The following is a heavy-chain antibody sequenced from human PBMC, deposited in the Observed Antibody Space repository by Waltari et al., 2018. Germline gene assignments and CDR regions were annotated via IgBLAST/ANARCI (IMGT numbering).Heavy chain of an antibody. CDR1: GFPVSSNY. J-gene: IGHJ3*02. V-gene: IGHV3-53*01. D-gene: IGHD3-16*02. Sequence: EVQLVESGGGLIQPGGSLRLSCAASGFPVSSNYMTWVRQAPGKGLEWVSVIYSGGSTYYADSVKGRFTISRDNSKNTLYLQMNSLRAEDTAVYYCARDRSESLAAFDIWGQGTMVTVSS. CDR2: IYSGGST. CDR3: ARDRSESLAAFDI.